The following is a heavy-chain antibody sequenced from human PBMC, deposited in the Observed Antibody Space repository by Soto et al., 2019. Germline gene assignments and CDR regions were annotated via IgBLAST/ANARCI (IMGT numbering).Heavy chain of an antibody. CDR2: INHSGST. V-gene: IGHV4-34*01. Sequence: QVQLQQWGAGLLKPSETLSLTCAVYGGSFSGYYWSWIRQPPGKGLEWIGEINHSGSTNYNPSLKSQVTISVDTSKNQFSLKLSSVTAADTAVYYCARGSSSSWYNWFDPWGQGTLVTVSS. J-gene: IGHJ5*02. D-gene: IGHD6-13*01. CDR3: ARGSSSSWYNWFDP. CDR1: GGSFSGYY.